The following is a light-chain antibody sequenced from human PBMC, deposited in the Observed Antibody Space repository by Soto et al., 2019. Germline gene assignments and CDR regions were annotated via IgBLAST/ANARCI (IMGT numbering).Light chain of an antibody. V-gene: IGLV2-23*01. CDR2: EGS. CDR3: CSSAHSRTFV. CDR1: SSAVGSYRF. Sequence: QSALTQPASVSGSPGQSITISCTGSSSAVGSYRFVSWYQHHPGKVPKLIIYEGSKRPSGVSNRFSGSEPGNTASLTISGLQAEDEADYYCCSSAHSRTFVFGTGTKVTVL. J-gene: IGLJ1*01.